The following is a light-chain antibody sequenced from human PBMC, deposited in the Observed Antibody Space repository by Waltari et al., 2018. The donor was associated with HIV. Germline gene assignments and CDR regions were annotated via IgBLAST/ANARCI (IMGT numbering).Light chain of an antibody. J-gene: IGKJ3*01. Sequence: EVVLTQSPGTLSLSPGDRASLSCRASQSVSSNYLAWYQQKPGQAPRLLIYGASSRATGIPDRFSGSGSGTDFSLTISRLEPEDFAVYYCQQYGSSPHTFGPGTKVDIK. CDR1: QSVSSNY. CDR2: GAS. V-gene: IGKV3-20*01. CDR3: QQYGSSPHT.